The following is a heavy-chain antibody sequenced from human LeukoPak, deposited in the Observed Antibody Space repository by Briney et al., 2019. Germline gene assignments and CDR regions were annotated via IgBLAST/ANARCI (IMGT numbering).Heavy chain of an antibody. D-gene: IGHD4-17*01. Sequence: PSETLSLTCSVSGGSISSGSYYWSWIRQPAGKGLEWIGRIYTTGSTNYNPSLKSRVTMSVDTSKNQFSLKLNSVTAADTAVYWCARDTYGDTGGWGIIDYWGQGTLVTVSS. CDR3: ARDTYGDTGGWGIIDY. CDR2: IYTTGST. V-gene: IGHV4-61*02. J-gene: IGHJ4*02. CDR1: GGSISSGSYY.